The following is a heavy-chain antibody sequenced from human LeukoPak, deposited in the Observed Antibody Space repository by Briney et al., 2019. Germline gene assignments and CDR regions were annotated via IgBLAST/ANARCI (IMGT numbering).Heavy chain of an antibody. CDR1: GYTFTNYG. CDR3: ARDGSQWLPVQLYYYYYYMDV. Sequence: GASVKVSCKASGYTFTNYGISWVRQAPGQGLEWMGWISAYNGNTKYAQKFQGRVTMTTDTSTSTAYMELRSLRSDDTAVYYCARDGSQWLPVQLYYYYYYMDVWGKGTTVTVSS. V-gene: IGHV1-18*01. D-gene: IGHD5-12*01. CDR2: ISAYNGNT. J-gene: IGHJ6*03.